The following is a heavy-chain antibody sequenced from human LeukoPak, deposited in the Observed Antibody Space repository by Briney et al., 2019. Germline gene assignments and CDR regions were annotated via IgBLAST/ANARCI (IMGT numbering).Heavy chain of an antibody. V-gene: IGHV1-8*03. CDR2: MNPNSGNT. Sequence: ASVKVSCKASGYTFTSYDINWVRQATGQGLEWVGWMNPNSGNTGYAQKFQGRVTITRNTSISTAYMELSSLRSEDTAVYYCARGQDLSNWFDPWGQGTLVTVSS. J-gene: IGHJ5*02. CDR3: ARGQDLSNWFDP. CDR1: GYTFTSYD.